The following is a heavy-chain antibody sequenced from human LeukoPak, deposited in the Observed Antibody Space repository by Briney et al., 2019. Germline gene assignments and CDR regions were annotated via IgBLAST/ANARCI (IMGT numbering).Heavy chain of an antibody. V-gene: IGHV1-24*01. D-gene: IGHD2-15*01. CDR1: GYTLTELS. Sequence: ASVKVSCKVSGYTLTELSMHWVRQAPGKGLEWMGGFDPEDGETIYAQKFHGRVTMTEDTSTDTAYMELSSLRSEDTAVYYCATASVGYCSGGSCYTDYYYYYMDVWGKGTTVTVSS. CDR2: FDPEDGET. J-gene: IGHJ6*03. CDR3: ATASVGYCSGGSCYTDYYYYYMDV.